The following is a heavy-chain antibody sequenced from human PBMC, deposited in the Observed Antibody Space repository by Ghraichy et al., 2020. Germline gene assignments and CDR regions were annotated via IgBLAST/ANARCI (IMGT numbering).Heavy chain of an antibody. D-gene: IGHD4-17*01. V-gene: IGHV3-21*01. CDR3: ARDLDYGDYSEGGDAFDI. CDR1: GFTFSSYS. CDR2: ISSSSSYI. Sequence: GGSLRLSCAASGFTFSSYSMNWVRQAPGKGLEWVSSISSSSSYIYYADSVKGRFTISRDNAKNSLYLQMNSLRAEDTAVYYCARDLDYGDYSEGGDAFDIWGQGTMVTVSS. J-gene: IGHJ3*02.